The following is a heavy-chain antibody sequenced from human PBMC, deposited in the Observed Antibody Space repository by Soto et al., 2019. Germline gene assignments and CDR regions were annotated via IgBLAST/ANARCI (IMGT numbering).Heavy chain of an antibody. D-gene: IGHD7-27*01. CDR1: GGSFSGYH. CDR2: INHSGST. Sequence: SETLSLTCAVYGGSFSGYHWSWIRQPPGKGLEWIGEINHSGSTNYNPSLKSRVTISVDTSKNQFSLKLSSVTAADTAVYYCASVSSNWVAFDIWGQGTMVTVSS. CDR3: ASVSSNWVAFDI. V-gene: IGHV4-34*01. J-gene: IGHJ3*02.